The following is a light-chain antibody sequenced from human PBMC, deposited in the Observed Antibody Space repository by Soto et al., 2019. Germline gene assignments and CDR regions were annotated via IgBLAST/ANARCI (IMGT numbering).Light chain of an antibody. CDR2: DAS. CDR1: QSVSSY. J-gene: IGKJ4*01. V-gene: IGKV3-11*01. CDR3: QQRSNWRLT. Sequence: EIVLTQSAATLSLSPGERATLSCRASQSVSSYLAWYQQKPGQAPRLLIYDASNWATGIPARFSGSGSGTDFTLTISSLEPEDFAVYYCQQRSNWRLTFGGGTKVEIK.